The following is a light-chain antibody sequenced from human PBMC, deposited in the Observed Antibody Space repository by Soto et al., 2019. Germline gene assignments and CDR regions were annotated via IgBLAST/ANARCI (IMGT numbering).Light chain of an antibody. CDR1: QNIRNS. CDR3: QQGYSPPLT. Sequence: DIQMTQSPSSLSASVGDRVTITCRASQNIRNSLNWYQQKPGKAPKFLIYASSTLQSGVPSRFSGSASGTDFSLISSSLQHEDFASYYCQQGYSPPLTFGQGTKVEIK. J-gene: IGKJ1*01. V-gene: IGKV1-39*01. CDR2: ASS.